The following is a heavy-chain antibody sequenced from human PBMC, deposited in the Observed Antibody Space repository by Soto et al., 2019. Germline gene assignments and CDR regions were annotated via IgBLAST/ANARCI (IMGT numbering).Heavy chain of an antibody. CDR2: ISNSGTTI. D-gene: IGHD2-15*01. CDR3: ARDEGSGPLNPDY. Sequence: GGSLRLSCAASEFTFSDYYMSWIRQAPGKGLEWVSYISNSGTTIYYADSVKARFTISRDNAKNSLYLQMNSLRAEVTAVYYCARDEGSGPLNPDYWGQGTLVTVS. J-gene: IGHJ4*02. CDR1: EFTFSDYY. V-gene: IGHV3-11*01.